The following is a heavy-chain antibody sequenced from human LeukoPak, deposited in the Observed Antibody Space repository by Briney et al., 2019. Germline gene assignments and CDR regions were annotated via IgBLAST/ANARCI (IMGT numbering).Heavy chain of an antibody. CDR1: GYTFTGYY. V-gene: IGHV1-2*02. CDR3: ATAPDYDSSGYYYAYFDY. D-gene: IGHD3-22*01. CDR2: SNPNSGGT. Sequence: GASVKVSCKASGYTFTGYYMHWGRQAPGQGLEWMGWSNPNSGGTNYAQKFHGRVTMTRDTSISTAYMALSRLTADDTGGCYCATAPDYDSSGYYYAYFDYWGQGTLVTVSS. J-gene: IGHJ4*02.